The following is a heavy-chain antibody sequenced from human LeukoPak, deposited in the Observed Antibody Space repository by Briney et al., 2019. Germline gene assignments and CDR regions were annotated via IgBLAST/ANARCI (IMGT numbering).Heavy chain of an antibody. CDR1: GGTFSSYA. D-gene: IGHD6-13*01. Sequence: SVKVSCKASGGTFSSYAISWVRQAPGQELEWMGRIIPIFGTANYAQKFQGRVTITTDESTSTAYMELSSLRSEDTAVYYCARDLLGLGLAAAGTENWFDPWGQGTLVTVSS. CDR3: ARDLLGLGLAAAGTENWFDP. CDR2: IIPIFGTA. J-gene: IGHJ5*02. V-gene: IGHV1-69*05.